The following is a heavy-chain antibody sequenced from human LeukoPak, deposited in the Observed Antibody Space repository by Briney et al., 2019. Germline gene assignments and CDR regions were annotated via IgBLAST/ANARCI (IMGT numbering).Heavy chain of an antibody. D-gene: IGHD6-19*01. CDR2: TTYSGTAI. Sequence: AGGSLRLSCAASRFTFSDYYMTWIRQAPGKGLECVSYTTYSGTAINYADSVKGRFTISRDNARKSLYLQMNTLRAEDTAVYYCARGTLSSGWYSYYYYYYMDVWGKGTTVTVSS. CDR1: RFTFSDYY. CDR3: ARGTLSSGWYSYYYYYYMDV. V-gene: IGHV3-11*04. J-gene: IGHJ6*03.